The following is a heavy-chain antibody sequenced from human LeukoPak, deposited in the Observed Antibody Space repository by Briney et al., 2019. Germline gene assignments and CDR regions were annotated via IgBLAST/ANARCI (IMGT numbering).Heavy chain of an antibody. V-gene: IGHV3-23*01. CDR2: IGGDGFNK. Sequence: PGGSLRLSCVASGFTFTDYARSWVPQAPGKGREGVSYIGGDGFNKQYADSVKGRFSSSRDTSTNTLYLEMNSLRDDDSALYYCAKDNFGLVPYCFDSWGQGTLLT. J-gene: IGHJ4*02. CDR3: AKDNFGLVPYCFDS. D-gene: IGHD2-21*01. CDR1: GFTFTDYA.